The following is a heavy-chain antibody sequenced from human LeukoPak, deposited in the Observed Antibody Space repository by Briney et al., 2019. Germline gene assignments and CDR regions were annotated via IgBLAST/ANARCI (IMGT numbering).Heavy chain of an antibody. V-gene: IGHV4-59*01. CDR2: IYYTGST. D-gene: IGHD1-1*01. CDR3: ARGGPSGTDY. CDR1: GGSISSYY. J-gene: IGHJ4*02. Sequence: SETLSLTCTVSGGSISSYYWSWIRQPPGEGLEWVGYIYYTGSTNYNPSLKSRVTISVDTSKNQFSLKLSSVTAADTAVYYCARGGPSGTDYWGQGTLVTVSS.